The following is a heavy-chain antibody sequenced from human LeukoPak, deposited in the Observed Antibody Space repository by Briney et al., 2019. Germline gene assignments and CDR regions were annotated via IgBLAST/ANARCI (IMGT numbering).Heavy chain of an antibody. Sequence: EASVKVSCKASGYTFTSYGISWVRQAPGQGLEWMGWISAYNGNTNYAQKLQGRVTMTTDTSTSTAYMELRSLRSDDTAVYYCARVGTWDYGDPRRSYYFDYWGQGTLVTVSS. D-gene: IGHD4-17*01. CDR1: GYTFTSYG. CDR3: ARVGTWDYGDPRRSYYFDY. V-gene: IGHV1-18*01. CDR2: ISAYNGNT. J-gene: IGHJ4*02.